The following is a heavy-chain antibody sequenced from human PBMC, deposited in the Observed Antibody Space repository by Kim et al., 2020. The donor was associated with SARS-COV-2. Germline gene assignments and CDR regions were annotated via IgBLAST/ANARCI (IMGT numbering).Heavy chain of an antibody. V-gene: IGHV5-10-1*01. D-gene: IGHD2-8*01. J-gene: IGHJ5*01. CDR1: GYSFTSYW. CDR2: IDPSDSYT. CDR3: ARHYGVGAPRGWFDS. Sequence: GESLKISCKGSGYSFTSYWISWVRQMPGKGLEWLGRIDPSDSYTDYSPSFQGHVSFSVDKSITTAYLQWSGLKDSDTAKYYCARHYGVGAPRGWFDSWGQGTLVTVSS.